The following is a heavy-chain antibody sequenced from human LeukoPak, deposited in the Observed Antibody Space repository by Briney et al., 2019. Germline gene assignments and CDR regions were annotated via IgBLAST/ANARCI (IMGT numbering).Heavy chain of an antibody. V-gene: IGHV3-21*01. CDR3: ARSYMIADAFDI. CDR2: ISSSSTYI. Sequence: PGGSLRLSCAASGFTFSTYSMNWVRQAPGKGLEGVSSISSSSTYIYYADSLKGRFTISRDNDKNSLYLQMNSLRAEDTAVYYCARSYMIADAFDIWGQGTMVTVSS. CDR1: GFTFSTYS. J-gene: IGHJ3*02. D-gene: IGHD3-22*01.